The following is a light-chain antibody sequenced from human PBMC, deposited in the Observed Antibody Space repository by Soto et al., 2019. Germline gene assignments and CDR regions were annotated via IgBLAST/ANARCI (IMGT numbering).Light chain of an antibody. Sequence: SYELTQPSSVSVSPGQTARSTCSGDVLAKKYARWFQQKPGQAPVLVIYKDSERPSGIPERFSGSSSGTTVTLTISGAQVEDEADYYCYSAADNNLVFGGETKVTVL. CDR3: YSAADNNLV. V-gene: IGLV3-27*01. J-gene: IGLJ3*02. CDR1: VLAKKY. CDR2: KDS.